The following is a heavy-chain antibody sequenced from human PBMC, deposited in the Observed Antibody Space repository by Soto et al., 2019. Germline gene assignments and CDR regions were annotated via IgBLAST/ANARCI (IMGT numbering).Heavy chain of an antibody. CDR1: GFTFDDYA. Sequence: SGGSLRLSCAASGFTFDDYAMHWVRQAPGKGLEWVSGISWNSGSIGYADSVKGRFTISRDNAKNSLYLQMNSLRAEDTALYYCAKDRWAYSSSWDYFDYWGQGTLVTVSS. V-gene: IGHV3-9*01. J-gene: IGHJ4*02. D-gene: IGHD6-13*01. CDR3: AKDRWAYSSSWDYFDY. CDR2: ISWNSGSI.